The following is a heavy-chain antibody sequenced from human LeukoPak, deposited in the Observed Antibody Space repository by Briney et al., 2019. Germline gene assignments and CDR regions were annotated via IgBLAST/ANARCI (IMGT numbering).Heavy chain of an antibody. CDR1: CGSISSYY. Sequence: SETLSLTCTVSCGSISSYYWSWIRQPPGKGLEWIGYIYYSGSTNYNPSLKSRVTISVDTSKNQFSLKLSSVTAADTAVYYCVRDSLVPPNWWFDPWGQGTLVTVSS. D-gene: IGHD6-13*01. J-gene: IGHJ5*02. CDR3: VRDSLVPPNWWFDP. V-gene: IGHV4-59*01. CDR2: IYYSGST.